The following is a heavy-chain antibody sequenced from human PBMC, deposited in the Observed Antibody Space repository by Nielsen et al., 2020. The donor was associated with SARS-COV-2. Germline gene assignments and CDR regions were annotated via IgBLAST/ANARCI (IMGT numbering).Heavy chain of an antibody. CDR2: TYYSGTI. Sequence: PESLSLTCTVSGDSMSDSNYYWVRLREPPGKGWEGIASTYYSGTIYYNTSVKSRVTISQDTSKNLFSLRLNSVAAADTAAYYCVRLNRRILTPLALASLRFDYWGQGSLVTVSS. CDR1: GDSMSDSNYY. J-gene: IGHJ4*03. D-gene: IGHD3-3*02. CDR3: VRLNRRILTPLALASLRFDY. V-gene: IGHV4-39*02.